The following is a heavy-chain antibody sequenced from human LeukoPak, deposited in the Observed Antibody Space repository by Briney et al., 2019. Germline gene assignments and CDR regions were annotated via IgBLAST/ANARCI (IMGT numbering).Heavy chain of an antibody. V-gene: IGHV1-18*01. CDR1: GYTFTSYG. D-gene: IGHD4-17*01. CDR3: ARDWAPAYGGYCWFDP. Sequence: GASVKVSCKASGYTFTSYGISWVRQAPGQGLEWMGWISAYNGNTNYAQKLQGRVTMTTDTSTSTAYMELRSLRSDDTAVYYCARDWAPAYGGYCWFDPWGQGTLVTVSS. J-gene: IGHJ5*02. CDR2: ISAYNGNT.